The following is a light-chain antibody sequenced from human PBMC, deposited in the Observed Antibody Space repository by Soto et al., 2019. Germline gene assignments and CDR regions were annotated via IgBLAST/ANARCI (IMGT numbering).Light chain of an antibody. J-gene: IGKJ4*01. V-gene: IGKV1-5*01. CDR3: PLLRMYPSR. Sequence: DMQMNQSPSTMSASIGDRVNITCRASQSISSWLAWYQQKPGKAPKLLIYDASSLESGVPSRFSGSGSGTDFALTITSLQAEDFAPYCSPLLRMYPSRFCGGTNV. CDR1: QSISSW. CDR2: DAS.